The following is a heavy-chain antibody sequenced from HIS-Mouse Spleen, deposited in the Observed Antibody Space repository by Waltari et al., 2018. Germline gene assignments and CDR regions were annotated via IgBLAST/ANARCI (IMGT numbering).Heavy chain of an antibody. J-gene: IGHJ2*01. CDR2: IYYSGST. Sequence: QLQLQESGPGLVKPSETLSLTCTVSGGSISSSSYYWGWIRQPPGKGLEGIGMIYYSGSTYSNPSLKSRVTISVDTSKNQFSLKLSSVTAADTAVYYCAREIPYSSSWYDWYFDLWGRGTLVTVSS. CDR3: AREIPYSSSWYDWYFDL. CDR1: GGSISSSSYY. V-gene: IGHV4-39*07. D-gene: IGHD6-13*01.